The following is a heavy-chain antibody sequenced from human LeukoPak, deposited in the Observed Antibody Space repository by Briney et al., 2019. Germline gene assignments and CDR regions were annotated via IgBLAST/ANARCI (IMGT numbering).Heavy chain of an antibody. CDR3: ARDTCDGVSCYNWFDP. Sequence: GASVKVSCKASGYSFTDYYIHWARQAPGQGLEWMGWINPNRGGTGYAQKFQGRVTMTRDTSITTAYMELGSLRSDDTAMYYCARDTCDGVSCYNWFDPWGQGTLVTVSS. J-gene: IGHJ5*02. D-gene: IGHD4-17*01. CDR1: GYSFTDYY. V-gene: IGHV1-2*02. CDR2: INPNRGGT.